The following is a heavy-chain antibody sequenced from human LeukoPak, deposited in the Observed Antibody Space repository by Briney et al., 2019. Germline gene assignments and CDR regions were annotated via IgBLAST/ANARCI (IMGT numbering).Heavy chain of an antibody. D-gene: IGHD2-2*01. CDR2: ISGSGGST. CDR3: AKGGGYCSSTSCYWGEIDY. V-gene: IGHV3-23*01. CDR1: GFTFSSYA. Sequence: GGSLRLSCAASGFTFSSYAMSWVRQAPGKGLEWVSAISGSGGSTYYADSVKGRFTISRDNSKNTPYLQMNSLRAEDTAVYYCAKGGGYCSSTSCYWGEIDYWGQGTLVTVSS. J-gene: IGHJ4*02.